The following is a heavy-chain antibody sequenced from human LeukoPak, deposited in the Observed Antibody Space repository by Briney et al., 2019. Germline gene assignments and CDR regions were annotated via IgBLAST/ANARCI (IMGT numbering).Heavy chain of an antibody. Sequence: GGSLRLSCAGSGFIFSNYNMNWVRQAPGKGLEWVSSISSSSSYMYYADSVKGRFSISRDNAKKSMYLQMNSLRAEDTAVYYCAGGVEWEPPGTNNYYYYGMDVWGQGTTVTVSS. J-gene: IGHJ6*02. D-gene: IGHD1-26*01. V-gene: IGHV3-21*01. CDR2: ISSSSSYM. CDR1: GFIFSNYN. CDR3: AGGVEWEPPGTNNYYYYGMDV.